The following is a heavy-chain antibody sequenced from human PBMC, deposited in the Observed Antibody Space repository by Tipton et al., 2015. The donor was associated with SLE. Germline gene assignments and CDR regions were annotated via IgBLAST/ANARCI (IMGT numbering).Heavy chain of an antibody. CDR3: ATSLI. CDR1: GFTFSSYN. CDR2: IKSKTHGGTT. V-gene: IGHV3-15*01. J-gene: IGHJ3*02. Sequence: SLRLSCAASGFTFSSYNMNWVRQAPGKGLEWVGRIKSKTHGGTTDYAAPVKGRFTISRDNSKNTLYLQMNSLRVDDTAVYYCATSLIWGQGTMVTVSS.